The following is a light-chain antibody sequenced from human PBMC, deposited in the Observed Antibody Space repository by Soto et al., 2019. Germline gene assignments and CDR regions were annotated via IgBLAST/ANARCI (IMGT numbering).Light chain of an antibody. V-gene: IGKV1-39*01. J-gene: IGKJ1*01. CDR3: QQTYTSPRK. CDR1: QSISRY. Sequence: DIHRTRSPSSLSASVLDRFTITCRASQSISRYLNWYQQKPGKAPNLLISAASTLQSGVPSRFSGSGSGTDFTLTISSLQPEDFATYYCQQTYTSPRKFGQGTKVDIK. CDR2: AAS.